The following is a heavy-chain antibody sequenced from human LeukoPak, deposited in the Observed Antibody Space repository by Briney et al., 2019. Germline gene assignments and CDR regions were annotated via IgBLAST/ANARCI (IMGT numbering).Heavy chain of an antibody. J-gene: IGHJ3*02. D-gene: IGHD1-26*01. Sequence: ASVKVSCKASGYTFTSYYMHWVRQAPGQGLEWMGIINPSGGSTSYAQKFQGRVTMTRDTSTSTVYMELSSLRFEDTAVYYCARDKGGVGATNAFDIWGQGTMVTVSS. CDR2: INPSGGST. V-gene: IGHV1-46*01. CDR3: ARDKGGVGATNAFDI. CDR1: GYTFTSYY.